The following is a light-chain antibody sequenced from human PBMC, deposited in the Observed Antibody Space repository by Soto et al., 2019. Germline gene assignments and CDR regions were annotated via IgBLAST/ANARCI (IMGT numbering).Light chain of an antibody. CDR1: QDINDY. CDR2: DAS. CDR3: QQYDNLPPYT. V-gene: IGKV1-33*01. Sequence: DIPMPQSPSSLSASVGDRVTITCQASQDINDYLNWYQQKPGKAPKLLIYDASNLETGVPSRFSGSGSGTTFTFAISSLQPEDIATYYCQQYDNLPPYTFGQGTKLEI. J-gene: IGKJ2*01.